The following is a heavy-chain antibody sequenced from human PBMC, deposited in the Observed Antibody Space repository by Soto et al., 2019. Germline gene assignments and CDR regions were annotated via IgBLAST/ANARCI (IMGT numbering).Heavy chain of an antibody. CDR2: IWYDGSNK. J-gene: IGHJ4*02. Sequence: SLRLSCAASGFTFSSYGMHWVRQAPGKGLEWVAVIWYDGSNKYYADSVKGRFTISRDNSKNTLYLQMNSLRAEDTAVYYCARDGPYHYYDSSGYDYWGQGTLVTVSS. CDR3: ARDGPYHYYDSSGYDY. D-gene: IGHD3-22*01. V-gene: IGHV3-33*01. CDR1: GFTFSSYG.